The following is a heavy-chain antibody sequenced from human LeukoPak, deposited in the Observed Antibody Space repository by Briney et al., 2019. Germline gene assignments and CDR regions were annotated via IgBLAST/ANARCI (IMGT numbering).Heavy chain of an antibody. CDR2: IWYDGSNK. V-gene: IGHV3-33*01. CDR3: ARPVGTRERHFGLDV. D-gene: IGHD1-7*01. J-gene: IGHJ6*02. Sequence: GGSLRLSCAASGFTFSNYGMHWVRQAPGKGLEWVAVIWYDGSNKYYADPVKGRFTISRDNSKNTLSLQMNSLRAEDTAVYYCARPVGTRERHFGLDVWGQGTAVTVSS. CDR1: GFTFSNYG.